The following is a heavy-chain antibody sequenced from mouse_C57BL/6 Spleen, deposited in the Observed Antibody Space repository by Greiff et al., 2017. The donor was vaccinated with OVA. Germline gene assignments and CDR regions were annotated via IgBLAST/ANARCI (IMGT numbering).Heavy chain of an antibody. Sequence: VQLKESVAELVRPGASVKLSCTASGFNIKNTYMHWVKQRPEQGLEWIGRIDPANGNTKYAPKFQGKATITADTSSNTAYLQLSSLTTEDTAIYYCARNGDYYGPPFDYWGQGTTLTVSS. CDR1: GFNIKNTY. V-gene: IGHV14-3*01. CDR3: ARNGDYYGPPFDY. D-gene: IGHD1-1*01. CDR2: IDPANGNT. J-gene: IGHJ2*01.